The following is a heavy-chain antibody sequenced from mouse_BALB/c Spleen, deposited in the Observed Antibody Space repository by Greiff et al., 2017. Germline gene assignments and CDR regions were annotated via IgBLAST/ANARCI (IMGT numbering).Heavy chain of an antibody. J-gene: IGHJ3*01. CDR3: ATGGGYGSSYGFAY. D-gene: IGHD1-1*01. Sequence: EVQLVESGGGLVKPGGSLKLSCAASGFAFSSYDMSWVRQTPEKRLEWVAYISSGGGSTYYPDTVKGRFTISRDNAKNTLYLQMSSLKSEDTAMYYCATGGGYGSSYGFAYWGQGTLVTVSA. CDR2: ISSGGGST. V-gene: IGHV5-12-1*01. CDR1: GFAFSSYD.